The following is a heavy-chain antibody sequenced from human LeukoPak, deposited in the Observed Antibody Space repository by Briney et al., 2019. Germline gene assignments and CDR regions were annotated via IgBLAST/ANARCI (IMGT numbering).Heavy chain of an antibody. J-gene: IGHJ5*02. CDR1: GYTFTSYG. V-gene: IGHV1-18*04. Sequence: ASVKVSCKASGYTFTSYGISWVRQAPGQGLEWMGWISAYNGNTNYAQKLQGRVTMTTDTSTSTAYMELRSLGSEDTAVYYCATSAYKWNYGWFDPWGQGTLVTVSS. CDR2: ISAYNGNT. D-gene: IGHD1-7*01. CDR3: ATSAYKWNYGWFDP.